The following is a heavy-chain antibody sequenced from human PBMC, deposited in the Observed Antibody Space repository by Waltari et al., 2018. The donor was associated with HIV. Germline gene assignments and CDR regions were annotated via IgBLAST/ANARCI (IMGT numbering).Heavy chain of an antibody. J-gene: IGHJ6*02. CDR3: TRPGGSRTNGVDV. D-gene: IGHD3-10*01. CDR1: GFTFSASV. V-gene: IGHV3-73*01. CDR2: IKTKGDNYAT. Sequence: EVQLVASGVGLVQPGGSLKLSCSASGFTFSASVMNWVRQASGKGLQWVARIKTKGDNYATTYIASVRGRFSISRDDSKNTVYLQMNNLKTEDTAVYYCTRPGGSRTNGVDVWGQGATVTVSS.